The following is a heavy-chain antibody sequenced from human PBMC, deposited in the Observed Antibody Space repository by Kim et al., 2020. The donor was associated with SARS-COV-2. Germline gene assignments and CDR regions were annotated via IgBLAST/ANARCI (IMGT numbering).Heavy chain of an antibody. V-gene: IGHV3-9*01. CDR3: AKGDSSYYYYYYGMDV. CDR2: ISWNSGSI. CDR1: GFTFGDYA. Sequence: GGSLRLSCAASGFTFGDYAMHWVRQAPGKGLEWVSGISWNSGSIGYADSVKGRFTISRDNAKNSLYLQMNSLRAEDTALYYCAKGDSSYYYYYYGMDVWGQGTTVTVSS. J-gene: IGHJ6*02. D-gene: IGHD6-13*01.